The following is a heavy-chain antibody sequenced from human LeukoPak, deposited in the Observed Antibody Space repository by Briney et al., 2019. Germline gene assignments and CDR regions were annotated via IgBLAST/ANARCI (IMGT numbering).Heavy chain of an antibody. Sequence: GASVKVSCKASGYTFTSYAMHWVRQAPGQRLEWMGWINAGNGNTKYSQKFQGRVTITRDTSASTAYMVLSSLRSGDTAVYYCARDEARITIFGVAGYFDYWGQGTLVTVSS. CDR1: GYTFTSYA. V-gene: IGHV1-3*01. D-gene: IGHD3-3*01. CDR3: ARDEARITIFGVAGYFDY. CDR2: INAGNGNT. J-gene: IGHJ4*02.